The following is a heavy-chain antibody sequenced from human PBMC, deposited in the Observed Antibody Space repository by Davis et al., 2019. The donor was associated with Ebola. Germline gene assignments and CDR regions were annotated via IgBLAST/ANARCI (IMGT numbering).Heavy chain of an antibody. D-gene: IGHD1-26*01. CDR2: IYPSDSDT. CDR3: SRGSGSYPYYYYYGMDV. V-gene: IGHV5-51*01. Sequence: GESLKISCKGSGYSFTSYSIGWVRQTPGKGLEWMGIIYPSDSDTRYSPSFQGQVTISADKSISTAYLQWSSLKASDTAIYYCSRGSGSYPYYYYYGMDVWGQGTTVTVSS. CDR1: GYSFTSYS. J-gene: IGHJ6*02.